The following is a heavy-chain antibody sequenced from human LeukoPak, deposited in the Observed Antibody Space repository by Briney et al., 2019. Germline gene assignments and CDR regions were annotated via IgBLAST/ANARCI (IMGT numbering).Heavy chain of an antibody. CDR3: AREGFSGSYDAFDI. V-gene: IGHV3-53*01. CDR2: IYRGGTT. J-gene: IGHJ3*02. D-gene: IGHD3-10*01. Sequence: GGSLRLSCAASGFTVSINYMSWVRQAPGKGLEWVSVIYRGGTTYYADSVKGRFTISTDNAKNTLYLQMNSLRAEDTAVYYCAREGFSGSYDAFDIWGQGTMVTVSS. CDR1: GFTVSINY.